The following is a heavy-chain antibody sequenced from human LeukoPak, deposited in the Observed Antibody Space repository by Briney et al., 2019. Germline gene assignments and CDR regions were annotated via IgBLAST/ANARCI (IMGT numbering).Heavy chain of an antibody. D-gene: IGHD6-19*01. V-gene: IGHV3-30*18. CDR1: GFTFSSYG. CDR3: AKGVAGTPYYYYGMDV. Sequence: GGSLRLSCAASGFTFSSYGMHWVRQAPGKGLEWVAVISYDGSNKYYADSVKGRFTISRDNSKNTLYLQMNSLRAEDTAVYYCAKGVAGTPYYYYGMDVWGQGTTVTVS. J-gene: IGHJ6*02. CDR2: ISYDGSNK.